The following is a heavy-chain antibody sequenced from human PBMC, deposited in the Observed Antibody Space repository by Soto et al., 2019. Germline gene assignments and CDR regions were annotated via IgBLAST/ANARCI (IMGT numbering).Heavy chain of an antibody. J-gene: IGHJ2*01. V-gene: IGHV3-48*02. CDR2: ISSSSSTI. CDR1: WFTFSSYS. Sequence: PGASRTISCAASWFTFSSYSMNWVRQAPGKGLEWVSYISSSSSTIYYAGSVKGRFTISRDNAKNSLYLQMNSLRDEDTAAYYCARDRAGRNYWYFDLWGRGTLGTVCS. CDR3: ARDRAGRNYWYFDL.